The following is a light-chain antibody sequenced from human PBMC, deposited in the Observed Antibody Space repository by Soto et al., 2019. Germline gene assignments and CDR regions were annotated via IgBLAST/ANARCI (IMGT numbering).Light chain of an antibody. CDR2: DAS. CDR1: QSVGST. V-gene: IGKV3-15*01. Sequence: EIVMTHSPATLSVSPGARATLSCRASQSVGSTLAWYQQKVGQAPRLLIYDASTRATGIPARFSGSGSGTEFTLTISSLQSEDLADYYCQHYSDWPETCGQWNKVEIK. CDR3: QHYSDWPET. J-gene: IGKJ1*01.